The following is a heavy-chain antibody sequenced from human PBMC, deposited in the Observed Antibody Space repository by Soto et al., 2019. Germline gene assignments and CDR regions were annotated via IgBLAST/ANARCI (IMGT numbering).Heavy chain of an antibody. D-gene: IGHD2-21*01. CDR1: GFPLSTSGVG. V-gene: IGHV2-5*02. J-gene: IGHJ4*02. CDR2: IYWDDDE. Sequence: QITLKASGPTLVKPTETLTLTCTFSGFPLSTSGVGVGWIRQPPGKALEWLAFIYWDDDERYSPSLQSRLTITKDTTINRVVLTMTNIDPVDTATYYCARSVEAIQVRGALDSWGQETLVTDSS. CDR3: ARSVEAIQVRGALDS.